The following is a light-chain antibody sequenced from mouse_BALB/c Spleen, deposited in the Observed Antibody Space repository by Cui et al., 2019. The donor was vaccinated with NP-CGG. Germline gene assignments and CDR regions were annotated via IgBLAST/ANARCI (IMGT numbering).Light chain of an antibody. CDR3: APWYSNHWV. V-gene: IGLV1*01. CDR1: TGTITTSNY. Sequence: QAVVTQDSALTTSPGETVTLTCRSSTGTITTSNYANWVQEKPDHLFTGLIGGTNNRVPGVPARFSGSLIGDKAALTITGAQTEDEAIYFCAPWYSNHWVFGGGTKLTVL. J-gene: IGLJ1*01. CDR2: GTN.